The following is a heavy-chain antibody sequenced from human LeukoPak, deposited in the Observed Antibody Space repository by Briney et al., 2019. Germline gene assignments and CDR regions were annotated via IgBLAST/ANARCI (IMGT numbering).Heavy chain of an antibody. CDR3: ARDVGVRGVMNY. D-gene: IGHD3-10*01. J-gene: IGHJ4*02. Sequence: ASVKVSCKASGGTFSSYAISWVRQAPGQGLEWMGGIIPIFGTANYAQKFQGRVTITTDESTSTAYMELSSLRSEDTAVYYCARDVGVRGVMNYWGQGTLVTVSS. CDR2: IIPIFGTA. V-gene: IGHV1-69*05. CDR1: GGTFSSYA.